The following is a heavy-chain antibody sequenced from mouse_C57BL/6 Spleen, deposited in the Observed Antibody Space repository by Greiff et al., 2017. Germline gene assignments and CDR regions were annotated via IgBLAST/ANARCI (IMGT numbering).Heavy chain of an antibody. CDR2: IRSKSNNYAT. J-gene: IGHJ4*01. V-gene: IGHV10-1*01. Sequence: EVQLVESGGGLVQTKGSLKLSCAASGFSFNTYAMNWVRQAPGKGLEWVARIRSKSNNYATYYADSVKDRFTISRDDSESMLYLQMNNLKTEDTAMYYCVSPLTGSYAMDYWGQGTSVTVSS. D-gene: IGHD4-1*01. CDR3: VSPLTGSYAMDY. CDR1: GFSFNTYA.